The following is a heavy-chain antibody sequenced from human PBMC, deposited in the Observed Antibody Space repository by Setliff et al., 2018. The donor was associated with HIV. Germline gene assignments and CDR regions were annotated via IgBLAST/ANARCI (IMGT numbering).Heavy chain of an antibody. D-gene: IGHD3-3*01. J-gene: IGHJ3*02. V-gene: IGHV1-3*01. Sequence: RASVKVSCKASGYTFTTYAIHWVRQAPGQRLEWMGWVNAGNGNTKYSQKFQGRVTITRDTSASTAYMELSSLRSEDTAVYYCAKEQASEVEAFDIWGQGTMVTVS. CDR2: VNAGNGNT. CDR3: AKEQASEVEAFDI. CDR1: GYTFTTYA.